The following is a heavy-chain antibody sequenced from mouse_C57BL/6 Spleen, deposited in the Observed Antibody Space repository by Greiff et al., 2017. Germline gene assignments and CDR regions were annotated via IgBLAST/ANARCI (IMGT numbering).Heavy chain of an antibody. V-gene: IGHV1-19*01. CDR1: GYTFTDYY. J-gene: IGHJ2*01. CDR3: ARKPRDGSGYFDY. D-gene: IGHD1-1*01. CDR2: INPYNGGT. Sequence: EVKLMESGPVLVKPGASVKMSCKASGYTFTDYYMNWVKQSHGKSLEWIGVINPYNGGTSYNQKFKGKATLTVDKSSSTAYMELNSLTSEDSAIYYCARKPRDGSGYFDYWGQGTTLTVSS.